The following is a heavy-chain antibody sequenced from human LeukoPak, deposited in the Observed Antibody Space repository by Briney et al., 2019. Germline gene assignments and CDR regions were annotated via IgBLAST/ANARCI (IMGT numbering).Heavy chain of an antibody. CDR2: ISGSGGST. CDR3: AKDQNAGCSSTSCYGAAFDY. D-gene: IGHD2-2*01. V-gene: IGHV3-23*01. CDR1: GFTFSSYG. Sequence: GGSLRLSCAASGFTFSSYGMSWVRQAPGKGLEWVSAISGSGGSTYYADSVKGRFTISRDNAKNSLYLQMNSLRAEDMALYYCAKDQNAGCSSTSCYGAAFDYWGQGTLVTVSS. J-gene: IGHJ4*02.